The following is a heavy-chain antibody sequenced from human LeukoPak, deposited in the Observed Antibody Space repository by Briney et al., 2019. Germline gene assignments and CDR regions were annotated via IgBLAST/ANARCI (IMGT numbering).Heavy chain of an antibody. J-gene: IGHJ5*01. Sequence: PSETLSLTCSVSGDSVSGFYWNWIRQSPGTGLEWIGNIHYSGNSNYNPSLKSRVTMSIDTSRNQFFLKLNSVTAADTAVYYCVLAPNSNWFDFWGQGTQVTVS. CDR1: GDSVSGFY. CDR2: IHYSGNS. D-gene: IGHD2-8*01. CDR3: VLAPNSNWFDF. V-gene: IGHV4-59*08.